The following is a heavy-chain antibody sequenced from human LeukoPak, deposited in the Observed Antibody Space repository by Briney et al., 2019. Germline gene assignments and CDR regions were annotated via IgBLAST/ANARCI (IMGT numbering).Heavy chain of an antibody. CDR3: ASGYCGGACQLGGVDM. Sequence: SETLSLTCTVSGDSISSYYWSWIRQPPGKGLEWIGYIYYSGSTNYNPSLKSRVTISVDTSKNQFSLKLSSVTAADTAVYYCASGYCGGACQLGGVDMWGQGTMVTVSS. D-gene: IGHD2-21*02. CDR2: IYYSGST. J-gene: IGHJ3*02. V-gene: IGHV4-59*01. CDR1: GDSISSYY.